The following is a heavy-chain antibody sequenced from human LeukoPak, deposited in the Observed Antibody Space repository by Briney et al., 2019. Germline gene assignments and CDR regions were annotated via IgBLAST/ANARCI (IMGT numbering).Heavy chain of an antibody. CDR2: ISYDGSNK. CDR1: GFTLISYW. CDR3: ARVLGYYDSSGYYDY. Sequence: GGSLRLSCAASGFTLISYWMHWVRQAPGKGLEWVAVISYDGSNKYYADSVKGRFTISRDNSKNTLYLQMNSLRAEDTAVYYCARVLGYYDSSGYYDYWGQGALVTVSS. J-gene: IGHJ4*02. D-gene: IGHD3-22*01. V-gene: IGHV3-30-3*01.